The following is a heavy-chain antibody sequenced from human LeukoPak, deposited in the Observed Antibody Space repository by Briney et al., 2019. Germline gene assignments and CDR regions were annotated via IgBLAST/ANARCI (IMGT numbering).Heavy chain of an antibody. D-gene: IGHD2-21*02. Sequence: GESLRISCKGSGYSFTSYWISWVRPMPGKGLEWMRRIDPSDSYTNYSPSIQGNVTISADKSITTAYLQWSSLKASYTAMYYCARRNTHTANYVWGQGTTVTVSS. CDR1: GYSFTSYW. J-gene: IGHJ6*02. CDR3: ARRNTHTANYV. V-gene: IGHV5-10-1*01. CDR2: IDPSDSYT.